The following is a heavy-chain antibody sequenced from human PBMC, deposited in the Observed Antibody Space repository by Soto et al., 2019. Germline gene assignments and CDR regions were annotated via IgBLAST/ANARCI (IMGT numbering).Heavy chain of an antibody. D-gene: IGHD6-6*01. Sequence: QVQLVQSGAEVKKPGSSVKVSCKASGGTFSSYAISWVRQAPVQGLEWMGGIIPIFGTANYAQKFQGRVTITADETTNTAYMELSSMRSEDTAVYYCGRDLIEYSCEFNRPFDYWGQGTLVTVSS. J-gene: IGHJ4*02. CDR3: GRDLIEYSCEFNRPFDY. V-gene: IGHV1-69*01. CDR2: IIPIFGTA. CDR1: GGTFSSYA.